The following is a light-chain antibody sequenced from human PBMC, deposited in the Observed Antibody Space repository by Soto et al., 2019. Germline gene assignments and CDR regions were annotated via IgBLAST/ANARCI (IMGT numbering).Light chain of an antibody. J-gene: IGLJ2*01. CDR1: SGSIASNF. CDR3: HSYNNSGQV. CDR2: ENN. Sequence: NFMLTQPHSVSESPGKTVTISCTRSSGSIASNFVQWHQQRPGSAPIIVIYENNERPSGVPDRFSGSIDSSSNSASLTISGLKTEDEADYYGHSYNNSGQVFGGGTKLTVL. V-gene: IGLV6-57*04.